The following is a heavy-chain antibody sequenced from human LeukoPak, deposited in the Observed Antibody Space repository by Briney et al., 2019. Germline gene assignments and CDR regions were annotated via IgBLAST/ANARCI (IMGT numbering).Heavy chain of an antibody. CDR3: AKGDTYYDLLTCFDF. CDR2: FSASSTST. D-gene: IGHD3-9*01. J-gene: IGHJ4*02. Sequence: TGGSLRLSCAASGFDFSSYGRSWVRQSPGKGLEWVSTFSASSTSTYYADSVKGRFTISRDNSKNTLYLQMNSPRDEDTAVYYCAKGDTYYDLLTCFDFWGPGTLVTVSS. V-gene: IGHV3-23*01. CDR1: GFDFSSYG.